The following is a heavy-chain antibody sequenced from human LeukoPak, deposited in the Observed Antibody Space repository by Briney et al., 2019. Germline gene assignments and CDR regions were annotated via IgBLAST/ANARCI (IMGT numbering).Heavy chain of an antibody. V-gene: IGHV4-59*01. CDR2: IYSSGST. CDR3: ARTLLGYSYGVFDS. D-gene: IGHD5-18*01. J-gene: IGHJ4*02. CDR1: GGSISSYY. Sequence: SETLSLTCTVSGGSISSYYWSWIRQSPGKGLEWIGYIYSSGSTNYNPSLKSRVTISVDTSKNQFSLKLSSVTAADTAVYYCARTLLGYSYGVFDSWGQGTLVTVSS.